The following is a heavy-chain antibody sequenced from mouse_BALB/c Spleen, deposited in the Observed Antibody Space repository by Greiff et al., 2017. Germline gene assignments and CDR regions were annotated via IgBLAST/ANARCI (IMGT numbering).Heavy chain of an antibody. V-gene: IGHV5-12-1*01. CDR2: ISSGGGST. Sequence: EVKVVESGGGLVKPGGSLKLSCAASGFAFSSYDMSWVRQTPEKRLEWVAYISSGGGSTYYPDTVKGRFTISRDNAKNTLYLQMSSLKSEDTAMYYCARHGNSFAYWGQGTLVTVSA. CDR1: GFAFSSYD. J-gene: IGHJ3*01. D-gene: IGHD2-1*01. CDR3: ARHGNSFAY.